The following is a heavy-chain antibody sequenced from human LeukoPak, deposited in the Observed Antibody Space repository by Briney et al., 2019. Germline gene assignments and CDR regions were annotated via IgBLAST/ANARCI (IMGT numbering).Heavy chain of an antibody. CDR1: GFTFSSYG. J-gene: IGHJ6*02. CDR2: VAYDGSEE. D-gene: IGHD3-16*01. V-gene: IGHV3-30*02. Sequence: PGGSLRLSCAASGFTFSSYGMHWVRQAPGKGLEWLTFVAYDGSEESYADSVRGRFYISRDNSKNTVYLQMDSVRPEDTATYYCAKDEAPIGGYGVEVWGQGTTVIVS. CDR3: AKDEAPIGGYGVEV.